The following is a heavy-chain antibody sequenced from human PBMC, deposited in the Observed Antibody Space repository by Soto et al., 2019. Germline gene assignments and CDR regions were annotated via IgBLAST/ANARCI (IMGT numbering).Heavy chain of an antibody. CDR2: IGGSGGRT. V-gene: IGHV3-23*01. CDR1: GFTFSNYA. CDR3: AKTAEAVAGTVYDY. J-gene: IGHJ4*02. Sequence: GGSLRLCCAASGFTFSNYAMSWVRQAPGKGLEWVSAIGGSGGRTYYADSVKGRFTISRDNSKNTLYLQMNSLRAEDTAVYYCAKTAEAVAGTVYDYWGQGTLVTVSS. D-gene: IGHD6-19*01.